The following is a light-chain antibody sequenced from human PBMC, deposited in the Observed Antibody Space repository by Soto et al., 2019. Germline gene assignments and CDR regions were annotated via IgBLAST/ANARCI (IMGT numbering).Light chain of an antibody. CDR2: NTN. J-gene: IGLJ2*01. CDR1: SGSVSTNYY. CDR3: VLYMGLGISV. V-gene: IGLV8-61*01. Sequence: QTVVTQEPSFSVSPGGTVTFTCGLSSGSVSTNYYPSWYHQTPGQAPRTLIYNTNSRSSGVPDRFSGSILGNKAALTITGAQADDESDYYCVLYMGLGISVFGGGTKLTVL.